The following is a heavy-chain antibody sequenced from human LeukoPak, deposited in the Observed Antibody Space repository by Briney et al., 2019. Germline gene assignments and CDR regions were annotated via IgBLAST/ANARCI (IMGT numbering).Heavy chain of an antibody. CDR1: GGSFSGYY. CDR3: ARGGLKYCSSTSCTFDY. V-gene: IGHV4-34*01. Sequence: SETLSLTCAVYGGSFSGYYWSWIRQPPGKGLEWIGEINHSGSTNYNPSLKSRVTISVDTSKSQFSLKLSSVTAADTAVYYCARGGLKYCSSTSCTFDYWGQGTLVTVSS. D-gene: IGHD2-2*01. J-gene: IGHJ4*02. CDR2: INHSGST.